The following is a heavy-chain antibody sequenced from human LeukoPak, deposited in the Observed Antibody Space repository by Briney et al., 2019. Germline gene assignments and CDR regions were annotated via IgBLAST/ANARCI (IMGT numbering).Heavy chain of an antibody. J-gene: IGHJ6*04. CDR2: IIPIFGTT. CDR3: ARDNREVRGGDCFDV. Sequence: ASVRVSFKASGGTFSIYAISWVRQAPGQGREWMGDIIPIFGTTNYAQKFQGRVTITADKSTRTAYMALSSLRSEDTAVYYCARDNREVRGGDCFDVWGKGTTVTVSS. CDR1: GGTFSIYA. V-gene: IGHV1-69*06. D-gene: IGHD2-21*02.